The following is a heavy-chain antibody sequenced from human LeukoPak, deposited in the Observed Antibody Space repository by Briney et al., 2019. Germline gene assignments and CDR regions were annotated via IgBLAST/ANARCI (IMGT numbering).Heavy chain of an antibody. CDR3: ARRAVTTHFDY. Sequence: SETLSLTCTVSGGSITSDYWSWIRQPPGKGLEWIGGIYYVGSTYYNPSLKSRVTISVDTSKNQLSLMLSSVIAADTAVYYCARRAVTTHFDYWGQGTLVTVSS. CDR2: IYYVGST. CDR1: GGSITSDY. J-gene: IGHJ4*02. D-gene: IGHD4-17*01. V-gene: IGHV4-59*05.